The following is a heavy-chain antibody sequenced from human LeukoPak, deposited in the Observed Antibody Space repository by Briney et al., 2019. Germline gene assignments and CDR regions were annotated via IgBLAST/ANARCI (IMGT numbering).Heavy chain of an antibody. CDR1: GFTFSSYS. D-gene: IGHD1-26*01. CDR2: ISSSSSYI. Sequence: GGSLRLSCAASGFTFSSYSMNWVHQAPGKGLEWVSSISSSSSYIYYADSVKGRFTISRDNAKNSLYLQMNSLRAEDTAVYYCARARVGATTGFEYWGQGTLVTVSS. V-gene: IGHV3-21*01. J-gene: IGHJ4*02. CDR3: ARARVGATTGFEY.